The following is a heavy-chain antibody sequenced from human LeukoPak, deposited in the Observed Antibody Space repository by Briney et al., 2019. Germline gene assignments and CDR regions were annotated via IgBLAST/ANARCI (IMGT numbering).Heavy chain of an antibody. V-gene: IGHV4-34*01. J-gene: IGHJ5*02. CDR3: ARRGPPRTLLRGVKSGWFDP. CDR1: GGSFSGYY. CDR2: INHSRST. Sequence: SETLSLTCAVYGGSFSGYYWSWIRQPPGKGPEWIGEINHSRSTNYNPSLKSRVTISVDTSKNQFSLKLSSVSAADTAVYYCARRGPPRTLLRGVKSGWFDPWGQGTLVTVSS. D-gene: IGHD3-10*01.